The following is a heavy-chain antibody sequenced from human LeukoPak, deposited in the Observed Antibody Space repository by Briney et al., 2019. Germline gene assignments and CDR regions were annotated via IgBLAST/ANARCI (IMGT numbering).Heavy chain of an antibody. D-gene: IGHD5-18*01. J-gene: IGHJ4*02. CDR1: GYIFTDYA. CDR2: MNGGNGNT. Sequence: ASVKVSCKASGYIFTDYAIHWLRQAPGQRPEWMGWMNGGNGNTKYSQKFQGRITLIRDTPAATAYMELSSLRHDDLAVYYCARHAGYSYAFIGHYYFDYWGQGTLVTVSS. CDR3: ARHAGYSYAFIGHYYFDY. V-gene: IGHV1-3*01.